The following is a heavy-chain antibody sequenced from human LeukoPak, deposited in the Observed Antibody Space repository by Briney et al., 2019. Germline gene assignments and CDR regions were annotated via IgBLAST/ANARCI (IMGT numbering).Heavy chain of an antibody. V-gene: IGHV4-34*01. CDR1: GGSFSGYY. Sequence: PSETLSLTCAVYGGSFSGYYWSWIRQPPGKGLEWIGEINHSGSTNYNPSLKSRVTISVDRSKNQFSLKLSSVTAADTAVYYCARCSYYDFWSGYQIDAFDIWGQGTMVTVSS. CDR3: ARCSYYDFWSGYQIDAFDI. J-gene: IGHJ3*02. D-gene: IGHD3-3*01. CDR2: INHSGST.